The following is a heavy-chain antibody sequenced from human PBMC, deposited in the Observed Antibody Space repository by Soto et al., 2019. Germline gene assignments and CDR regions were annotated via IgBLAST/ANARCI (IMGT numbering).Heavy chain of an antibody. Sequence: ASVKVSCKASGYTFTRYGIIWVRQAPGQGLELMGWISAYDGKTNYAQKVQGRVSVTTDTSTSTAYMELSSLRSDDTAVYYCARMVEGFAARTKYFDYWGQGTLGTVSS. J-gene: IGHJ4*02. V-gene: IGHV1-18*01. CDR1: GYTFTRYG. CDR2: ISAYDGKT. D-gene: IGHD2-15*01. CDR3: ARMVEGFAARTKYFDY.